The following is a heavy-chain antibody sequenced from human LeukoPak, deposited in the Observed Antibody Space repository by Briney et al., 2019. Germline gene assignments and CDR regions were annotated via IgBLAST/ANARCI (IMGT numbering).Heavy chain of an antibody. CDR1: GFTFSSYD. Sequence: PGGSLRLSCAGSGFTFSSYDMHWVRHAAGKGLEWVAGIDTAGVTYYPGSVRGRFTISRENGRNSFFLQMNSLRAGDTAVYYCAKGGYCSSTSCYRSYYYGMDVWGQGTTVTVSS. J-gene: IGHJ6*02. D-gene: IGHD2-2*01. CDR3: AKGGYCSSTSCYRSYYYGMDV. CDR2: IDTAGVT. V-gene: IGHV3-13*01.